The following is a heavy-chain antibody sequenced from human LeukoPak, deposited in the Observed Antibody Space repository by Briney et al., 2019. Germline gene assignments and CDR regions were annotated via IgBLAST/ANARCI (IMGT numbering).Heavy chain of an antibody. CDR3: ARGGYYKAAEERGPFDY. J-gene: IGHJ4*02. D-gene: IGHD3-22*01. CDR2: ISAYNGNT. V-gene: IGHV1-18*01. CDR1: GYTFISYG. Sequence: ASVKVSCKASGYTFISYGISWVRQAPGQGLEWMGWISAYNGNTNYAQKLQGRVTMTTDTSTSTAYMELRSLRSDDTAVYYCARGGYYKAAEERGPFDYWGQGTLVTVSS.